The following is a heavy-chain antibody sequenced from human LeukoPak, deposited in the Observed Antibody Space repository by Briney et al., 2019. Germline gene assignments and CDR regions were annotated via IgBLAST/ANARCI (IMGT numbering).Heavy chain of an antibody. J-gene: IGHJ4*02. Sequence: SQTLSPTRGLSRGSPTGTNWWSWVRQPPGQGLEWIGVISLGGLPNYNPSVRSRLTMTLDESKNQVSVDLSAVTAADTAVYYCSRDSGPFSPFGFWGQGTLVSVHS. CDR1: RGSPTGTNW. D-gene: IGHD1-26*01. CDR2: ISLGGLP. CDR3: SRDSGPFSPFGF. V-gene: IGHV4/OR15-8*01.